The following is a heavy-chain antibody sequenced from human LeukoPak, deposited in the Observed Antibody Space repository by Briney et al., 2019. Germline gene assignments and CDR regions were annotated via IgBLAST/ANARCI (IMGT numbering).Heavy chain of an antibody. D-gene: IGHD6-13*01. V-gene: IGHV3-23*01. J-gene: IGHJ5*02. CDR2: ISDAGGAT. CDR3: AKAIGQEVPAGSRWYDL. Sequence: LRLSCAASGFAFNSYAMAWVRQAPGKGLEWVSTISDAGGATYYADSVKGRFTISKDSSTQTLSLQMNNLRAEDTAVYYCAKAIGQEVPAGSRWYDLWGQGTLVTVSS. CDR1: GFAFNSYA.